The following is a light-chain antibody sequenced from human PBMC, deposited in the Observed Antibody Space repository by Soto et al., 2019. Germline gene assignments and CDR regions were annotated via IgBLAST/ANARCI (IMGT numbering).Light chain of an antibody. CDR1: QSITNY. CDR2: ATS. Sequence: DIQRTQSPSSLSASVGDRVTITCRASQSITNYLNWYQQKPGIAPKLLIYATSSLQSGVPSRFGGSGSGTEFTLTISSPQPDDFATYYCQQSYSTPYTFGQGPRWIS. CDR3: QQSYSTPYT. J-gene: IGKJ2*01. V-gene: IGKV1-39*01.